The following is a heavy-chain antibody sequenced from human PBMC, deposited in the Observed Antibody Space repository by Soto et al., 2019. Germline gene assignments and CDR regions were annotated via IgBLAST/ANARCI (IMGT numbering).Heavy chain of an antibody. CDR2: IKSNTAGGTT. D-gene: IGHD5-18*01. J-gene: IGHJ4*02. CDR1: GFTFSSYA. CDR3: SHGYYQYFNS. Sequence: GGSLRLSCAASGFTFSSYAMHWVRQAPGKGPEWVGRIKSNTAGGTTDFAAPVKGRFTISRDDSQNTLYLQMDSLKTEDTAVYYCSHGYYQYFNSWGPGTLVTVSS. V-gene: IGHV3-15*07.